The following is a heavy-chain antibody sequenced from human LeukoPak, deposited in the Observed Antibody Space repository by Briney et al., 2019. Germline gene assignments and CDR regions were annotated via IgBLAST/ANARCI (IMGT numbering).Heavy chain of an antibody. D-gene: IGHD3-10*01. CDR1: GGSFSGYY. CDR2: INQSGST. CDR3: ARLPRDHYGSGSFYGMDV. V-gene: IGHV4-34*01. Sequence: SETLSLTCAVYGGSFSGYYWVWIRQPPGKGLEWIGEINQSGSTNYNPSLKSRVTISVDTSKNQLSLKLSSVTAADTAVYFCARLPRDHYGSGSFYGMDVWGQGTTVTVSS. J-gene: IGHJ6*02.